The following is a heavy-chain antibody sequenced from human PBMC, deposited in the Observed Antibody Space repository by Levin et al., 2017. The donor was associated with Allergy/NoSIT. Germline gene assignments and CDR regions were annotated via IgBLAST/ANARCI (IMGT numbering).Heavy chain of an antibody. D-gene: IGHD3-10*01. J-gene: IGHJ5*02. V-gene: IGHV4-4*07. CDR1: GGSIGDYS. CDR3: AREDVGRHGDHAGWFDP. Sequence: SETLSLTCTVSGGSIGDYSWNWIRQPAGKGLEWIGRIYSRGSSNYRSSLKSRVTLSLDTSKKTLSLKLTSVTAAATAVYYCAREDVGRHGDHAGWFDPWGQGTLVTVVS. CDR2: IYSRGSS.